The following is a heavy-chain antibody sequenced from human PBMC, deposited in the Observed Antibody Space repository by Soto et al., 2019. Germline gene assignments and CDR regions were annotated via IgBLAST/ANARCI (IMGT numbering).Heavy chain of an antibody. CDR1: GYSFTSYW. V-gene: IGHV5-51*01. CDR2: IYPGDSDT. Sequence: GESLKISCKGPGYSFTSYWIGWVRQMPGKGLEWMGIIYPGDSDTRYSPSFQGQVTISADKSISTAYLQWSSLKASDTAMYYCARQGRDYVWGSYRSAGGMDVWGQGTTVTVSS. D-gene: IGHD3-16*02. J-gene: IGHJ6*02. CDR3: ARQGRDYVWGSYRSAGGMDV.